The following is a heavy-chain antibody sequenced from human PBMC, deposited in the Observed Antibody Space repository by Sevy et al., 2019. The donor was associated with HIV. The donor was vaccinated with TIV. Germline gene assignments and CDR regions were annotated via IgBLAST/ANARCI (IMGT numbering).Heavy chain of an antibody. Sequence: GGSLRLSCAASGFSFSTHAMHWVRQAPGKGLDWVALISYDGTAKYYADSVKGRFTVSRDDSKNTLYLQMNSLRPEDSAVYYCAREAGHTSAWTSGNYWGQGTQVTVSS. CDR2: ISYDGTAK. CDR3: AREAGHTSAWTSGNY. CDR1: GFSFSTHA. J-gene: IGHJ4*02. D-gene: IGHD6-19*01. V-gene: IGHV3-30-3*01.